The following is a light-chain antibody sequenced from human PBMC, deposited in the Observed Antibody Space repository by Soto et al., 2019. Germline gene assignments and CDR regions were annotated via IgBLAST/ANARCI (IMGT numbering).Light chain of an antibody. CDR3: AAWDDNLNGPL. CDR1: NSNIGRYS. CDR2: SDD. V-gene: IGLV1-44*01. J-gene: IGLJ3*02. Sequence: QSALTQPPSLSGTPGQRVTISCPGSNSNIGRYSVNWYQHFPGTAPKILIYSDDERPSGVPDRFSGSKSGTSASLAISGLQSEDEAEYYCAAWDDNLNGPLFGGGTKLTVL.